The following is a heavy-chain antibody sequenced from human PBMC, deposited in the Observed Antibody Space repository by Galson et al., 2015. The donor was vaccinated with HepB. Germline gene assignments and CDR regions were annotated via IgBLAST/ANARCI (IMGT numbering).Heavy chain of an antibody. Sequence: SLRLSCAASGFTFSSYWMHWVRQAPGKGLVWVSRINSDGSSTSYADSVKGRFTISRDNAKNTLYLQMNSLRAEDTAVYYCARGREWGSGWYFDYWGQGTLVTVSS. CDR2: INSDGSST. J-gene: IGHJ4*02. D-gene: IGHD6-19*01. CDR3: ARGREWGSGWYFDY. CDR1: GFTFSSYW. V-gene: IGHV3-74*01.